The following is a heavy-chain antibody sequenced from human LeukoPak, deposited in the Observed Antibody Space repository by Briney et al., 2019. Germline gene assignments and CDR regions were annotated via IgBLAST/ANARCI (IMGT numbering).Heavy chain of an antibody. CDR3: ASLSSIAARQDDY. Sequence: PSETLSLTCTVSGGSISSSRYYWGWIRQPPGKGLEWIGEINHSGSTNYNPSLKSRVTISVDTSKNQFSLKLSSVTAADTAVYYCASLSSIAARQDDYWGQGTLVTVSS. D-gene: IGHD6-6*01. V-gene: IGHV4-39*07. CDR1: GGSISSSRYY. CDR2: INHSGST. J-gene: IGHJ4*02.